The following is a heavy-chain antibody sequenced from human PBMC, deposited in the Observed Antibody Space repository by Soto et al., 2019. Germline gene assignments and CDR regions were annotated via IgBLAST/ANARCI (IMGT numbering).Heavy chain of an antibody. D-gene: IGHD3-16*01. V-gene: IGHV1-18*01. CDR1: GYTFTSYG. CDR2: ISAYNVNT. CDR3: ARKILPLDLRGGTTWFDP. J-gene: IGHJ5*02. Sequence: GASVKVSCKASGYTFTSYGISWVRQAPGQGLEWMGWISAYNVNTNYAQKLQGRVTMTTDTSTSTAYMELRSLRSDDTAVYYCARKILPLDLRGGTTWFDPWGQGTLVTVSS.